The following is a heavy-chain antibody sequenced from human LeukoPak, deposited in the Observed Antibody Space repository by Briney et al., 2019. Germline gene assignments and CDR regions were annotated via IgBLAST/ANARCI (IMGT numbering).Heavy chain of an antibody. J-gene: IGHJ3*02. CDR1: GFTLSSYW. V-gene: IGHV3-7*01. Sequence: GGSLRLSCAASGFTLSSYWMTWVRQAPGKGLEWVANIRRDGTQEHYVDSVEGRFTISRDNAKNSLFLQMNSLRAEDTAVYYCARDSTQYDNGVYFDVHDIWGQGTMVTVSS. CDR2: IRRDGTQE. CDR3: ARDSTQYDNGVYFDVHDI. D-gene: IGHD2-8*01.